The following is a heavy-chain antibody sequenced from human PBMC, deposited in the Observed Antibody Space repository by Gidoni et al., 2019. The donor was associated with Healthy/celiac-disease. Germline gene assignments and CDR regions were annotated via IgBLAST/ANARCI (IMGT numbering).Heavy chain of an antibody. V-gene: IGHV4-34*01. J-gene: IGHJ4*02. CDR3: ARAGGWYEAPDY. D-gene: IGHD6-19*01. CDR2: INHSGST. CDR1: GGSFSGYY. Sequence: QVQLQQWGAGLLKPSETLSLTCAVYGGSFSGYYWSWIRQPPGKGLEWIGEINHSGSTNYNPSLKSRVTISVDTSKNQFSLKLSSVTAADTAVYYCARAGGWYEAPDYWGQGTLVTVSS.